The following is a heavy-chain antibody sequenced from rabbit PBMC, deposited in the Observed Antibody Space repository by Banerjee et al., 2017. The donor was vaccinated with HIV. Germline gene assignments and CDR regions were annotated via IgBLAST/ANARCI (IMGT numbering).Heavy chain of an antibody. CDR2: IDVGKSGYS. D-gene: IGHD4-2*01. CDR1: GLDFSSNA. J-gene: IGHJ4*01. Sequence: QSLEESGGDLVKPGASLTLTCKASGLDFSSNAMCWVRQAPGKGLEWIACIDVGKSGYSYYASWAKGRFTISKTSSTTVTLQMTSLTAADTATYFCARDPAGREDFNLWGPGTLITVS. V-gene: IGHV1S40*01. CDR3: ARDPAGREDFNL.